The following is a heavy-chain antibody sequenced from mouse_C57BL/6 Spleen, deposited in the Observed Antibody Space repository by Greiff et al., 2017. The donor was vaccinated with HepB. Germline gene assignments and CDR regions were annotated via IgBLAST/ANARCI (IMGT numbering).Heavy chain of an antibody. D-gene: IGHD1-1*01. Sequence: EVKLVESGGGLVKPGGSLKLSCAASGFTFSSYAMSWVRQTPEKRLEWVATISDGGSYTYYPDNVKGRFTISRDNAKNNLYLQMSHLKSEDTAMYYCARAYGSSLYWYFDVWGTGTTVTVSS. CDR2: ISDGGSYT. CDR3: ARAYGSSLYWYFDV. J-gene: IGHJ1*03. CDR1: GFTFSSYA. V-gene: IGHV5-4*03.